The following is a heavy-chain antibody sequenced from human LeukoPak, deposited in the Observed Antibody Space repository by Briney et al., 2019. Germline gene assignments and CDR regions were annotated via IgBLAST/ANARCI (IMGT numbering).Heavy chain of an antibody. J-gene: IGHJ4*02. V-gene: IGHV3-53*01. Sequence: PGGSLRLSCAASGFTVSSNYMSWVRQAPGKGLEWVSVIYGGGSTYYADSVKGRFTISRDNSKNTLYLQMNSLRAEDTAVYYCARVSYDSSGYYFDYWGQGTLVTVSS. CDR2: IYGGGST. CDR3: ARVSYDSSGYYFDY. D-gene: IGHD3-22*01. CDR1: GFTVSSNY.